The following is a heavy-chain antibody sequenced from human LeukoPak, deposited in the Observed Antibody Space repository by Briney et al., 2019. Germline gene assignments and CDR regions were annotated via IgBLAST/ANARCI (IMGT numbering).Heavy chain of an antibody. D-gene: IGHD6-19*01. Sequence: ASQTLSLTCTVYGGSMKTSYWNWIRQPAGKGLEWMGRIYTSVTTTYNPSLESRVTTSMDTSNNEVSLILNSVTAADTAMYYCAMSPLSSSGWYRADYWGQGTLVTVSS. CDR2: IYTSVTT. CDR3: AMSPLSSSGWYRADY. J-gene: IGHJ4*02. CDR1: GGSMKTSY. V-gene: IGHV4-4*07.